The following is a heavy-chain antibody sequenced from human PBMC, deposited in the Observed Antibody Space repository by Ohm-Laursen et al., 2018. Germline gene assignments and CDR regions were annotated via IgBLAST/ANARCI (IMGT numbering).Heavy chain of an antibody. CDR3: ARTRLHSSSWYYRLDY. Sequence: SLRLSCTASGFTFSRYAMSWVRQAPGKGLEWVSDISGSGDSTHYADAVKGRFTITGDNAKNSLYLQMNSLRAGDTAVYYCARTRLHSSSWYYRLDYWGQGTLVTVSS. CDR2: ISGSGDST. V-gene: IGHV3-23*01. J-gene: IGHJ4*02. CDR1: GFTFSRYA. D-gene: IGHD6-13*01.